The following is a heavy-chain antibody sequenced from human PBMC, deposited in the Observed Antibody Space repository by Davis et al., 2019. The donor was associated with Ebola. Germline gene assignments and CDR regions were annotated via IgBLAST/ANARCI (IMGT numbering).Heavy chain of an antibody. J-gene: IGHJ4*02. V-gene: IGHV3-21*04. D-gene: IGHD5-12*01. Sequence: LSLTCAASGFTFSSYSMNWVRQAPGKGLEWVSSISSSSSYIYYADSVKGRFTISRDNAKNSLYLQMNSLRAEDTAVYYCANPRGNSGYPYWGQGTLVTVSS. CDR3: ANPRGNSGYPY. CDR2: ISSSSSYI. CDR1: GFTFSSYS.